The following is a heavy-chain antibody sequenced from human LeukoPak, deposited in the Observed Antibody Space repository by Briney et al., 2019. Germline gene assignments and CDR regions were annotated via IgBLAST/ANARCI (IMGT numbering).Heavy chain of an antibody. CDR3: ASGDYGAGSPVMRY. J-gene: IGHJ4*01. CDR1: GGSISSSSYY. Sequence: SETLSLTCTVSGGSISSSSYYWGWIRQPPGKGLEWIGSVYYTGASYCNPSLKSRVTISIDTSKKHFSLKLTSVTAADTAVYYCASGDYGAGSPVMRYWGHGTLVIVSS. V-gene: IGHV4-39*07. CDR2: VYYTGAS. D-gene: IGHD3-10*01.